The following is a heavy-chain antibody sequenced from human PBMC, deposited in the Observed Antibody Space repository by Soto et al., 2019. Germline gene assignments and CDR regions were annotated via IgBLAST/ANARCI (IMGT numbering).Heavy chain of an antibody. J-gene: IGHJ2*01. D-gene: IGHD4-4*01. CDR2: ISGSGGST. Sequence: EVQLLESGGGLVQPGGSLRLSCAASGFTFSSYAMSWVRQAPGKGLEWVSAISGSGGSTYYADSVKGRFTISRDNSKNTLYLQMNSLRAEDTAVYYCASSVKWDWYFDLWGRGTLVTVSS. CDR3: ASSVKWDWYFDL. CDR1: GFTFSSYA. V-gene: IGHV3-23*01.